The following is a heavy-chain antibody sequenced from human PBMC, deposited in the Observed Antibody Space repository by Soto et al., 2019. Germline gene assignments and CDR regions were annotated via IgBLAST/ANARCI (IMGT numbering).Heavy chain of an antibody. Sequence: QVQLQESGPGLVKPSETLSLTCTVSGGSISSYYWSWIRQPPGKGLEWIGYIYYSGSTNYNPSLKSRVTISVDTSKNQFSLKLSSVTAADTAVYYCARIYMGGYCSGGSCYGSDYWGQGTLVTVSS. CDR2: IYYSGST. J-gene: IGHJ4*02. CDR3: ARIYMGGYCSGGSCYGSDY. CDR1: GGSISSYY. V-gene: IGHV4-59*08. D-gene: IGHD2-15*01.